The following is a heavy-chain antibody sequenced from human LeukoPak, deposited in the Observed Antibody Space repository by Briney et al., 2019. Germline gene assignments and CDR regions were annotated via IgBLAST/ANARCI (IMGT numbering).Heavy chain of an antibody. V-gene: IGHV3-23*01. J-gene: IGHJ4*02. CDR1: GFTFSNYA. Sequence: PGGSLRLSCAASGFTFSNYAMTWVRQALGKGLEWVSALSGSGNGTYYADSVKGRFTISRDNSKNTLYLRMNSLRAEDTAVYYCAKDTAALSFVIDSWGQGTLVTVSS. D-gene: IGHD2-15*01. CDR2: LSGSGNGT. CDR3: AKDTAALSFVIDS.